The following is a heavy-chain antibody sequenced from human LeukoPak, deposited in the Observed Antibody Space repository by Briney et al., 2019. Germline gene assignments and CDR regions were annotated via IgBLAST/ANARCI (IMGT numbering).Heavy chain of an antibody. V-gene: IGHV5-51*01. CDR2: IYPGDSDT. J-gene: IGHJ5*02. Sequence: GEFLKISCMGSGYSFTSYWIGWVRQMPGKGLEWMGIIYPGDSDTRYSPSFQGQVTISADKSISTAYLQWSSLKASDTAMYYCARLSRPTTIEQWFDPWGQGTLVTVSS. CDR1: GYSFTSYW. D-gene: IGHD3-22*01. CDR3: ARLSRPTTIEQWFDP.